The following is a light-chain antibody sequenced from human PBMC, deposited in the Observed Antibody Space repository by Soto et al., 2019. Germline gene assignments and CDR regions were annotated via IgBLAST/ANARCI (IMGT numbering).Light chain of an antibody. CDR2: RAS. CDR3: QKYNSWPIN. CDR1: QSVSDN. Sequence: EVLRTHSQDTLYVSPVERVTLSCMASQSVSDNLAWYQQKPGQGPRLLVYRASTRTLGIPARFSGSESGTEFTLTIRSLQSEDFAVYYCQKYNSWPINCGQGTRLAIK. J-gene: IGKJ5*01. V-gene: IGKV3-15*01.